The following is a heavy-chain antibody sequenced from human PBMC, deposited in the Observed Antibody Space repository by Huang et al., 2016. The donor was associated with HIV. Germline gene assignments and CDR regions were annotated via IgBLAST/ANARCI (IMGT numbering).Heavy chain of an antibody. D-gene: IGHD6-19*01. Sequence: GPGLVKPSETLSLSCTVSGDSVSSHYWGWIRHPPGKGLEWIGTVYDSGTTKYNPRLKSRITISVDTSKNGFSLNITSVSAADTAMYFCVRDQGRLAVGGIDNWFDPWGRGAWSPSP. CDR3: VRDQGRLAVGGIDNWFDP. V-gene: IGHV4-59*02. CDR2: VYDSGTT. CDR1: GDSVSSHY. J-gene: IGHJ5*02.